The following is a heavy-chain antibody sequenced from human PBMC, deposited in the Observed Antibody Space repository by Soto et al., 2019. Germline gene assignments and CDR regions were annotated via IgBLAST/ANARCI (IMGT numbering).Heavy chain of an antibody. J-gene: IGHJ6*02. D-gene: IGHD3-22*01. CDR3: ARTSYYYDSSGYYGLYYYGMDV. Sequence: ETLSLTCAVYGGSFSGYYWSWIRQPPGKGLEWIGEINHSGSTNYNPSLKSRVTISVDTSKNQFSLKLSSVTAADTAVYYCARTSYYYDSSGYYGLYYYGMDVWGQGTTVTVSS. V-gene: IGHV4-34*01. CDR1: GGSFSGYY. CDR2: INHSGST.